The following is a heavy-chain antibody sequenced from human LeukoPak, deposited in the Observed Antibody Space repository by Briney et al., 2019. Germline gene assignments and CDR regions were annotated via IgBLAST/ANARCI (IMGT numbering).Heavy chain of an antibody. Sequence: SETPSLTCAVYGGSFSGYYWSWIRQPPGKGLEWIGEINHSGSTNYNPSLKSRVTISVDTSKNQFSLKLSSVTATDTAVYYCARVDWLDPWGQGTLVTVSS. J-gene: IGHJ5*02. CDR3: ARVDWLDP. CDR2: INHSGST. CDR1: GGSFSGYY. V-gene: IGHV4-34*01.